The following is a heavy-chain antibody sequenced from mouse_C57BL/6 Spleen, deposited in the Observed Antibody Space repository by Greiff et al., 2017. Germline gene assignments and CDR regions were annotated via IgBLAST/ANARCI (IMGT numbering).Heavy chain of an antibody. V-gene: IGHV1-64*01. D-gene: IGHD1-1*01. CDR3: ASPDYYGSSYGYFDV. CDR2: IHPNSGST. J-gene: IGHJ1*03. Sequence: QVQLQQPGAELVKPGASVKLSCKASGYTFTSYWMHWVKQRPGPGLAWIGMIHPNSGSTNYNEKFKSKATLTVDKSSSPAYMQLSSLTSEDSAVYYCASPDYYGSSYGYFDVWGTGTTVTVSS. CDR1: GYTFTSYW.